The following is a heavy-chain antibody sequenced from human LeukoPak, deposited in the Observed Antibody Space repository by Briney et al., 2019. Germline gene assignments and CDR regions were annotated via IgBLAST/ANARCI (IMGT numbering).Heavy chain of an antibody. CDR1: GGSISSYY. Sequence: SETLSLTCTVSGGSISSYYWSWIRQPPGKGLEWIGYIYYSGSTNYHPSLKRRVTMSVDTSTNQFSLKLSSVTAADTAVYYCARVRGSTLHKYDSKSDYYYYYMDVWGKGTTVTISS. CDR3: ARVRGSTLHKYDSKSDYYYYYMDV. CDR2: IYYSGST. V-gene: IGHV4-59*12. D-gene: IGHD3-22*01. J-gene: IGHJ6*03.